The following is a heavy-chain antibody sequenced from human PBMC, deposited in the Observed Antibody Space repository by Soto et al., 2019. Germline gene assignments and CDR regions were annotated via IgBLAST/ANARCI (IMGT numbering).Heavy chain of an antibody. V-gene: IGHV3-30*18. CDR2: ISYDGSNK. D-gene: IGHD3-3*01. J-gene: IGHJ6*02. CDR1: GFTFSSYG. CDR3: AKDMISFWSGYYNPTPYYYYGMDV. Sequence: QVQLVESGGGVVQPGRSLRLSCAASGFTFSSYGMHWVRQAPGKGLEWVAVISYDGSNKYYADSVKGRFTISRDNSKNTLYLQMNSLRAEDTAVYYCAKDMISFWSGYYNPTPYYYYGMDVWGQGTTVTVSS.